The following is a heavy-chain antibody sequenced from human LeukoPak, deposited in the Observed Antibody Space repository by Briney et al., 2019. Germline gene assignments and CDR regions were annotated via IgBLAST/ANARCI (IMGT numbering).Heavy chain of an antibody. CDR1: GFTFDDYA. J-gene: IGHJ5*02. CDR2: ISWNSGSI. Sequence: GGSPRLSCAASGFTFDDYAMHWVRQAPGKGLEWVSGISWNSGSIGYADSVKGRFTISRDNAKNSLYLQMNSLRAEDTALYYCAKGSSAVAGTWDWFDPWGQGTLVTVSS. V-gene: IGHV3-9*01. D-gene: IGHD6-19*01. CDR3: AKGSSAVAGTWDWFDP.